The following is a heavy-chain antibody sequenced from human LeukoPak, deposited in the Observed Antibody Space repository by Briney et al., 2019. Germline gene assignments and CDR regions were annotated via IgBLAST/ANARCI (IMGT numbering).Heavy chain of an antibody. CDR1: SGSISSYY. D-gene: IGHD3-3*01. CDR3: ARRRFLEWLSPYDY. CDR2: IYSSGNT. V-gene: IGHV4-59*08. Sequence: SETLSLTCTVSSGSISSYYWSWIRQPPGKGLEWIGCIYSSGNTNYNPSLKSRVTMSVDTSKNHFSLKLNSVTAADTAVYYCARRRFLEWLSPYDYWGQGTLVTVSS. J-gene: IGHJ4*02.